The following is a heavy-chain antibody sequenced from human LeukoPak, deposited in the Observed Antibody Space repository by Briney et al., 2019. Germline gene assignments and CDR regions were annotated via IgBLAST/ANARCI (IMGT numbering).Heavy chain of an antibody. CDR1: GYTFTGYY. Sequence: ASVKVSCKASGYTFTGYYMHWVRQAPGQGLEWMGWINPNSGGTNYAQKFQGRVTMTRDTSISTAYMELSRLRSDDTAVYYCARDSNCSSTSCYRYAFDIWGQGTMVTVSS. D-gene: IGHD2-2*01. CDR2: INPNSGGT. V-gene: IGHV1-2*02. J-gene: IGHJ3*02. CDR3: ARDSNCSSTSCYRYAFDI.